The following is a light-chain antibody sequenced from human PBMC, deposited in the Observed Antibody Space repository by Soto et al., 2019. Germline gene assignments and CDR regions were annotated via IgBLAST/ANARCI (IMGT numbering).Light chain of an antibody. J-gene: IGKJ4*01. CDR3: QQRSNWLT. CDR2: DAS. CDR1: QRVSSY. Sequence: EIVFTQSPATLSLSPGERATLSCRASQRVSSYLAWYQQKPGQAPRLLIYDASNRATGIPARFSGSGSGTDFTLTISSLEPEDFAVYYCQQRSNWLTFGGGTKV. V-gene: IGKV3-11*01.